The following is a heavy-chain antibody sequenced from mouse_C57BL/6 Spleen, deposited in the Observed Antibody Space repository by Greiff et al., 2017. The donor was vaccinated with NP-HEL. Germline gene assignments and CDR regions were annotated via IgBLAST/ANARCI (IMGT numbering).Heavy chain of an antibody. J-gene: IGHJ1*03. CDR2: IWRGGST. Sequence: VKLMESGPGLVQPSQSLSITCTVSGFSLTSYGVHWVRQSPGKGLEWLGVIWRGGSTDYNAAFMSRLSITKDNSKSQVFFKMNSLQADDTAIYYCAKNPPYYYGSSSWYFDVWGTGTTVTVSS. V-gene: IGHV2-5*01. CDR3: AKNPPYYYGSSSWYFDV. D-gene: IGHD1-1*01. CDR1: GFSLTSYG.